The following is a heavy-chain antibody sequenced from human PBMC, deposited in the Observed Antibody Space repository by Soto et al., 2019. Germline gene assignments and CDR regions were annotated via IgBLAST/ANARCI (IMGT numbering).Heavy chain of an antibody. V-gene: IGHV4-34*01. J-gene: IGHJ4*02. Sequence: SETLSLTCAVYCGSFSGYYWSWIRQPPGKGLEWIGEINHSGSTNYNPSLKSRVTISVDTSKNQFSLKLSSVTAADTAVYYCASHLGSSTNYWGQGTLVTVSS. CDR3: ASHLGSSTNY. D-gene: IGHD6-6*01. CDR2: INHSGST. CDR1: CGSFSGYY.